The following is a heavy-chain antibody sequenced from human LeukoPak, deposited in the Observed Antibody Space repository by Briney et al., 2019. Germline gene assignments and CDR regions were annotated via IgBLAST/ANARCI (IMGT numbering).Heavy chain of an antibody. J-gene: IGHJ6*02. V-gene: IGHV3-33*01. CDR2: IWYDGSNK. D-gene: IGHD2-2*01. CDR3: ARDIRSVVVVPAAMLDYYYGMDV. Sequence: GGSLRLSCAASGFTFSSYGMHWVRQAPGKGLGWVAVIWYDGSNKYYADSVKGRFTISRDNSKNTLYLQMNSLRAEDTAVYYCARDIRSVVVVPAAMLDYYYGMDVWGQGTTVTVSS. CDR1: GFTFSSYG.